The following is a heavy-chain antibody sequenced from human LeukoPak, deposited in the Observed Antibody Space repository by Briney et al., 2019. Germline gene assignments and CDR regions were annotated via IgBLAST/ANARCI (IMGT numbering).Heavy chain of an antibody. V-gene: IGHV4-39*01. J-gene: IGHJ2*01. D-gene: IGHD2-21*01. CDR3: ARHEAYCGGDCHYFDL. CDR1: GGSISSSSYY. CDR2: IYYSGST. Sequence: KPSETLSLTCTVSGGSISSSSYYWGWIRQPPGKGLEWIGSIYYSGSTYYNPSLKSRVTISVDTSKNQFSLKLSSVTAADTAVYYCARHEAYCGGDCHYFDLWGRGTLVTVSS.